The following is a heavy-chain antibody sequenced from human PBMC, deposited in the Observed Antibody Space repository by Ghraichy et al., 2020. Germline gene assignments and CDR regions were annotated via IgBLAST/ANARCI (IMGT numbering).Heavy chain of an antibody. D-gene: IGHD2-15*01. V-gene: IGHV4-34*01. Sequence: ETLSLTCAVYGGSFSGYYWSWIRQPPGKGLEWIGEINHSGSTNYNPSLKSRVTISVDTSKNQFSLKLSSVTAADTAVYYCARGGQRVYCSGGSCYFCTNWFDPWGQGTLVTVSS. J-gene: IGHJ5*02. CDR3: ARGGQRVYCSGGSCYFCTNWFDP. CDR1: GGSFSGYY. CDR2: INHSGST.